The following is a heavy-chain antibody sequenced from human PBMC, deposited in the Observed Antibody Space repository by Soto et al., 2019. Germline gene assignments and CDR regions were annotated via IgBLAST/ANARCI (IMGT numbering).Heavy chain of an antibody. CDR1: GGSFSGYY. Sequence: QVQLQQWGAGLLKPSETLSLTCAVYGGSFSGYYWSWIRQPPGKGLEWIGEINHSGSTNYNPSLKSRVTISVDTSKNQFSRKLSSVTAADTAVYYCARGWGRISDYWGQGALVAVSS. CDR3: ARGWGRISDY. J-gene: IGHJ4*02. CDR2: INHSGST. V-gene: IGHV4-34*01. D-gene: IGHD7-27*01.